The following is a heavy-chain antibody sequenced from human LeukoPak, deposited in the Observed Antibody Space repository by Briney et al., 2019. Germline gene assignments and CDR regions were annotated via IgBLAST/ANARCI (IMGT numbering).Heavy chain of an antibody. D-gene: IGHD2-15*01. CDR1: GFTFSSYG. CDR3: ARGSLRYCSGGSCYLDY. CDR2: IRYDGSNK. V-gene: IGHV3-30*02. Sequence: PGGSLRLSCAASGFTFSSYGMHWVRQAPGKGLEWVAFIRYDGSNKYYADSVKGRFTISRDNSKNTLYLQMNTLRAEDTAVYYCARGSLRYCSGGSCYLDYWGQGTLVTVSS. J-gene: IGHJ4*02.